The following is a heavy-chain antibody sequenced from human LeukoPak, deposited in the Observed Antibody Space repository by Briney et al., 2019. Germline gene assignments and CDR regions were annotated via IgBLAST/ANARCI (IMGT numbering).Heavy chain of an antibody. J-gene: IGHJ4*01. CDR1: GFTFSSYE. CDR3: AGGGTPGGQREIELNFDY. V-gene: IGHV3-48*03. D-gene: IGHD1-1*01. Sequence: PGGSLRLSCAASGFTFSSYEMNWVRQAPGKGLEWVSYISSSGSTIYYADSVKGRFTISRDNAKNSLYLQMNSLRAEDTAVYYCAGGGTPGGQREIELNFDYGAKEP. CDR2: ISSSGSTI.